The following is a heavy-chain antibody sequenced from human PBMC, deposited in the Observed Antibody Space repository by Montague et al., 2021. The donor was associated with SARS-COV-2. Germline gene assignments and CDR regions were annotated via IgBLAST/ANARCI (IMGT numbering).Heavy chain of an antibody. CDR3: AHLLSEYYYYYGMDV. CDR1: VFTFSSYA. J-gene: IGHJ6*02. CDR2: ISYNISNK. Sequence: SLRLSCAASVFTFSSYAMHLVRQAPGKGLEWVAVISYNISNKYXXXSXXXRFTISRDNAKNTLYLQMNSLRAEDTAVYYCAHLLSEYYYYYGMDVWGQGTTVTVSS. V-gene: IGHV3-30*04. D-gene: IGHD2-2*01.